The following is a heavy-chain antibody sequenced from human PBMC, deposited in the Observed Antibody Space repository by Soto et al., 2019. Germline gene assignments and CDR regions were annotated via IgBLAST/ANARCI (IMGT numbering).Heavy chain of an antibody. CDR1: GFTFTSYW. Sequence: GESLKISCKGSGFTFTSYWIAWVRQMPGKGLEWMGVIYPGDSDTSYSPSFQGQVIISADKSINTAYLQWNSLKASDTAMYYCAKHEGYCSSTTCSNFDYWGQGTLVTVSS. V-gene: IGHV5-51*01. D-gene: IGHD2-2*01. J-gene: IGHJ4*02. CDR2: IYPGDSDT. CDR3: AKHEGYCSSTTCSNFDY.